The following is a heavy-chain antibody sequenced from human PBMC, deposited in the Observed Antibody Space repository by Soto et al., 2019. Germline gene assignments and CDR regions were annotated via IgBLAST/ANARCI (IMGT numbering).Heavy chain of an antibody. CDR3: PTSKCGGNPSGLFDI. CDR1: GGSISSGDYY. D-gene: IGHD2-8*02. CDR2: IYYSGST. V-gene: IGHV4-30-4*01. Sequence: SETLSLTCTVSGGSISSGDYYWSWIRQPPGKGLEWIGYIYYSGSTYYNPSLKSRVTISVDTSKNQFSLKLSSVTAADTAVYYFPTSKCGGNPSGLFDIGAQGTM. J-gene: IGHJ3*02.